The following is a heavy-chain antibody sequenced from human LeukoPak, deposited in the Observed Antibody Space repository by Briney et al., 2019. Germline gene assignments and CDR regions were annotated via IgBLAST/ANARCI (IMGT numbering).Heavy chain of an antibody. D-gene: IGHD3-10*01. CDR1: GGSFSGYY. CDR3: ARGRGMVTYYYGSGSYPQRDTSPYNWFDP. CDR2: INHSGST. Sequence: PSETLSLTCAVYGGSFSGYYWSWIRQPPGKGLEWIGEINHSGSTNYNPSLKSRVTISVDTSKNQFSLKLSSVTAADTAVYYCARGRGMVTYYYGSGSYPQRDTSPYNWFDPWGQGTLVTVSS. V-gene: IGHV4-34*01. J-gene: IGHJ5*02.